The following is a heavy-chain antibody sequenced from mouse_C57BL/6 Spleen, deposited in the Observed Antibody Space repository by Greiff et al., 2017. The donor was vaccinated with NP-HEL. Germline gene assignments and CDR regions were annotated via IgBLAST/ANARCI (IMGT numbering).Heavy chain of an antibody. CDR1: GFNIKDYY. J-gene: IGHJ3*01. V-gene: IGHV14-1*01. CDR3: TTCYSTSAWFAY. Sequence: VQLQQSGAELVRPGASVKLSCTASGFNIKDYYMHWVKQRPEQGLEWIGRIDPEDGDTEYAPKFQGKATMTADTSSNTAYLQLSSLTSEDTAVYYCTTCYSTSAWFAYWGQGTLVTVSA. CDR2: IDPEDGDT. D-gene: IGHD2-5*01.